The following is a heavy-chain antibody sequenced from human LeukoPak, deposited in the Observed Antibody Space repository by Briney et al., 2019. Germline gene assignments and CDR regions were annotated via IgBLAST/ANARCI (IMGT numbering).Heavy chain of an antibody. Sequence: GGSLRLSCAASGFTFSSYWMSWVRQAPGKGLEWVANIKQDGSEKYYVDSVKGRFTISRDNAKNSLYLQMNGLRAEDTAVYYCARVGLDRRGYSGYEAFDYWGQGTLVTVSS. CDR3: ARVGLDRRGYSGYEAFDY. CDR1: GFTFSSYW. J-gene: IGHJ4*02. D-gene: IGHD5-12*01. CDR2: IKQDGSEK. V-gene: IGHV3-7*01.